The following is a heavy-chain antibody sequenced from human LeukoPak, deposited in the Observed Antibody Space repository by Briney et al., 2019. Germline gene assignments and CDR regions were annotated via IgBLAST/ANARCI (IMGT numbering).Heavy chain of an antibody. J-gene: IGHJ3*02. CDR3: ARDYDFWSGYYPHAFDI. CDR1: GFSVSNNY. Sequence: GGSLRLSCVVSGFSVSNNYMSWVRQAPGKGLEWVANIKQDGSEKYYVDSVKGRFTISRDNAKNSLYLQMNSLRAEDTAVYYCARDYDFWSGYYPHAFDIWGQGTMVTVSS. CDR2: IKQDGSEK. V-gene: IGHV3-7*01. D-gene: IGHD3-3*01.